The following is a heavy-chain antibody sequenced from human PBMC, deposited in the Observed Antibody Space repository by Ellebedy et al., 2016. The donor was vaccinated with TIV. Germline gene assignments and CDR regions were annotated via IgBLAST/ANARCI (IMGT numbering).Heavy chain of an antibody. J-gene: IGHJ4*02. Sequence: GESLKISCAASGFSFNSYWMIWVRQAPGKGLEWVANMRQDGSQINYGDSVKGRFIISRDNAKNSLYLQMNSLRAEDTAVYYCARDLGHSGYDLFDSWGQGTLVTVSA. D-gene: IGHD5-12*01. CDR3: ARDLGHSGYDLFDS. CDR2: MRQDGSQI. CDR1: GFSFNSYW. V-gene: IGHV3-7*03.